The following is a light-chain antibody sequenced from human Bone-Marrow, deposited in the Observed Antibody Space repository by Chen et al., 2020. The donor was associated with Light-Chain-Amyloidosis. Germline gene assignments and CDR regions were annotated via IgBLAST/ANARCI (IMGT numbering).Light chain of an antibody. CDR2: AAP. CDR1: QNISSY. CDR3: QQSYSPSWT. V-gene: IGKV1-39*01. Sequence: DIQMTQSPSSLSASIGDRVTITCRASQNISSYLNWYQQKPGKAPKLLIYAAPSLQSGVPSRFSGSRSGTDFTLTLISLRPEDFATYHCQQSYSPSWTFGQGTKVESK. J-gene: IGKJ1*01.